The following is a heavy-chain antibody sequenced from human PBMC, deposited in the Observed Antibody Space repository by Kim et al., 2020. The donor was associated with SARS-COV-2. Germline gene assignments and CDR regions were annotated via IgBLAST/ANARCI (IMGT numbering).Heavy chain of an antibody. CDR3: AGGIEYSGGFFDY. J-gene: IGHJ4*02. CDR2: IYYSGST. Sequence: SETLSLTCTVSGGSISSYYWSWIRQPPGKGLEWIGYIYYSGSTNYNPSLKSRVTISVDTSKNQFSLKLSSVTAADTAVYYCAGGIEYSGGFFDYWGQGTLVTVSS. V-gene: IGHV4-59*01. CDR1: GGSISSYY. D-gene: IGHD6-6*01.